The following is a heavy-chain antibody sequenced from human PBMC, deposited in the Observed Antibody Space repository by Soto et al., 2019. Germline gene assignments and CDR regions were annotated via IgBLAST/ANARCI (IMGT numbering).Heavy chain of an antibody. V-gene: IGHV1-69*05. CDR1: GGTFSSYA. CDR2: IIPIFGTA. Sequence: QVQLVQSGAEVKKPGSSVKVSCKASGGTFSSYAISWVRQAPGQGLEWMGGIIPIFGTANYAQKFQGRVKXTXXEANSRAYMELSSLRSEDTAVYYCAQEGGDVLVYYWGQGTLVTVSS. J-gene: IGHJ4*02. D-gene: IGHD2-8*02. CDR3: AQEGGDVLVYY.